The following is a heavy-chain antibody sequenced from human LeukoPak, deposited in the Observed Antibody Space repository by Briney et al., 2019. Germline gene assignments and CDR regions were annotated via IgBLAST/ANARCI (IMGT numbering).Heavy chain of an antibody. V-gene: IGHV3-23*01. CDR2: ISNDGDRT. D-gene: IGHD1-1*01. CDR1: GFTFSTYA. CDR3: VKRSGRGTFYFAS. Sequence: PGGSLRLSCEASGFTFSTYAMSWVRQAPGKGLEWVSRISNDGDRTYYGDSVKGRFTISRAISKNTLYLQMNSLRVDDTAVYYCVKRSGRGTFYFASWGQGALVTVSS. J-gene: IGHJ4*02.